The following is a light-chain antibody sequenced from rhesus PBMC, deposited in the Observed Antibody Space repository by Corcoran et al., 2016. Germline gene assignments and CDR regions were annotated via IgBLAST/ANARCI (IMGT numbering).Light chain of an antibody. J-gene: IGKJ4*01. CDR2: GAF. V-gene: IGKV3-42*03. Sequence: EIVLTQSPATLSLSPGERATLSGRASQTISNNLAWYQQKPGQVPRLLIFGAFSRAPGIPDRFSGSGSGTDFTLTISSLEPEDFAVYYCQQYNNWPLTFGGGTKVEIK. CDR1: QTISNN. CDR3: QQYNNWPLT.